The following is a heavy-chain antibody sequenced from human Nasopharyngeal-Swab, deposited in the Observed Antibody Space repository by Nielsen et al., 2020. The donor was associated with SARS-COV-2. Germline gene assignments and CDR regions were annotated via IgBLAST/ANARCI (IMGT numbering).Heavy chain of an antibody. D-gene: IGHD5-12*01. CDR3: ARTKWLRFGYYYGMDV. V-gene: IGHV3-7*01. Sequence: WIRQPPGKGLEWVANIKQDGSEKYYVDSVKGRFTTSRDNAKNSLYLQMNSLRAEDTAVYYCARTKWLRFGYYYGMDVWGQGTTVTVSS. J-gene: IGHJ6*02. CDR2: IKQDGSEK.